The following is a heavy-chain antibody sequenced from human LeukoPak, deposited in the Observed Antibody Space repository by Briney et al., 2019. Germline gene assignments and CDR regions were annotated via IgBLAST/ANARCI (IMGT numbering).Heavy chain of an antibody. CDR1: GFTFSSYA. J-gene: IGHJ3*02. V-gene: IGHV3-23*01. Sequence: GGSLRLSCAASGFTFSSYAMSWVRQVPGKGLEWVSVIRGSGGTTNYADSVKGRFTISRDNSKNTLYLQMNSLRAEDTAVYYCAKGYYDRSGYQQAFDIWGQGTTVTVSS. CDR2: IRGSGGTT. CDR3: AKGYYDRSGYQQAFDI. D-gene: IGHD3-22*01.